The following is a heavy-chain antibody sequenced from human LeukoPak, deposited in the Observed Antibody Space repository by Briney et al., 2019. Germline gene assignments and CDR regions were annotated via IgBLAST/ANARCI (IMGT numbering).Heavy chain of an antibody. CDR3: ARGGDDYVWGSYRLYLLFDY. Sequence: SETLSLTCTASGGSISSYYWSWTRQPSGKGLEWIGYIYYSGSTNYNPSLKSRVTISVDTSKNQFSLKLSSVTAADTAVYYCARGGDDYVWGSYRLYLLFDYWGQGTLVTVSS. D-gene: IGHD3-16*02. V-gene: IGHV4-59*01. J-gene: IGHJ4*02. CDR2: IYYSGST. CDR1: GGSISSYY.